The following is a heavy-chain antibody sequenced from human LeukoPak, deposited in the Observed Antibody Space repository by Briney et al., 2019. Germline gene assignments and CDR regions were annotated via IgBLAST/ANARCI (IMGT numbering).Heavy chain of an antibody. CDR3: ARDGGDYDSSGYYTR. Sequence: ASVKVSCKASGYTFTSYGISWVRQAPGQGLEWMGWISAYNGNTNYAQKLQGRVTMTRDTSTSTVYMELSSLRSEDTAVYYCARDGGDYDSSGYYTRWGQGTLVTVSS. CDR1: GYTFTSYG. V-gene: IGHV1-18*01. D-gene: IGHD3-22*01. J-gene: IGHJ4*02. CDR2: ISAYNGNT.